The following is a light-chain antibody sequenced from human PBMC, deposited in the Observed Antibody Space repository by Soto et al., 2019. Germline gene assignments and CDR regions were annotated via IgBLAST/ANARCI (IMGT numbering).Light chain of an antibody. V-gene: IGKV3-20*01. J-gene: IGKJ5*01. CDR1: QSVSSSY. CDR3: QQYGRSPLIT. Sequence: EILMTQSPGTLSFARGERSTLSCSASQSVSSSYLAWYQQKPGQAPRLLIYGASSRATGIPDRFSGSGSGTDFTLTISRLEPEDFAVYYCQQYGRSPLITFGQGTRLEIK. CDR2: GAS.